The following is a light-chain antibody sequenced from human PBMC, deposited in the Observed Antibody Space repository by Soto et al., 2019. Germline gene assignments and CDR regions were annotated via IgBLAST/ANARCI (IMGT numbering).Light chain of an antibody. J-gene: IGKJ1*01. CDR2: DAS. CDR3: QQYNSYSPVT. Sequence: DIQMTQSPSTLSASVGDRVTITCRASQSISSWLAWYQQKPGKAPKLLIYDASSLESGVPSRFSGSGSGTEFTLPISSLQPDDFATYSCQQYNSYSPVTFGQGTQVEIK. CDR1: QSISSW. V-gene: IGKV1-5*01.